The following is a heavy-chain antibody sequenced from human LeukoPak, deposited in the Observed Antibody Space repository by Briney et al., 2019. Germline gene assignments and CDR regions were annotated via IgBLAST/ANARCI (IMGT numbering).Heavy chain of an antibody. Sequence: QPGRSLRLSCAASGFTFSSYGMHWVRQAPGKGLEWVAVISYDGNDKYYADSVKGRFTISRDNAKNSLYLQMNSLRAEDTAVYYCARSKLLLPDGMDVWGKGTTVTVSS. CDR1: GFTFSSYG. CDR3: ARSKLLLPDGMDV. V-gene: IGHV3-30*03. D-gene: IGHD2/OR15-2a*01. J-gene: IGHJ6*04. CDR2: ISYDGNDK.